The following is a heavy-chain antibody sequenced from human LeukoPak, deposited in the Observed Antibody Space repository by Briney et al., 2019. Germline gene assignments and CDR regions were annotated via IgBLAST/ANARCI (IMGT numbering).Heavy chain of an antibody. D-gene: IGHD5-24*01. V-gene: IGHV1-18*01. J-gene: IGHJ4*02. CDR1: GYTLTSYG. CDR3: ARDGGRWLQFNMPFDY. CDR2: ISAYNGNT. Sequence: ASVKVSCKASGYTLTSYGISWVRQAPGQGLEWMGWISAYNGNTNYAQKLQGRVTMTTDTSTSTAYMELRSLRSDDTAVYYCARDGGRWLQFNMPFDYWGQGTLVTVSS.